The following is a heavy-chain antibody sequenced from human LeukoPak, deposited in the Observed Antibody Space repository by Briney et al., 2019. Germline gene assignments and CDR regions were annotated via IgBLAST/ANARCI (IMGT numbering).Heavy chain of an antibody. V-gene: IGHV5-51*01. J-gene: IGHJ4*02. CDR3: ARQRTVIPAAPSDY. CDR2: IHPDESDS. Sequence: GGSLKISCQGSGYNLSNYWILWVRQMPGKGLEWLGIIHPDESDSTYSPSFRGQVTMSVDQSVTTAYLYWRSLKASDSAIYYCARQRTVIPAAPSDYWGQGTLVTVAS. D-gene: IGHD2-2*01. CDR1: GYNLSNYW.